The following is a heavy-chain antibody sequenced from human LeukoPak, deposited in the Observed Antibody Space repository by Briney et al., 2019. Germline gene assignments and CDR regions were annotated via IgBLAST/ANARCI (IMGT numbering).Heavy chain of an antibody. D-gene: IGHD2-2*02. CDR3: ARVRYCSSTSCYRGRYWYFDL. V-gene: IGHV4-39*07. Sequence: SEALSLTCTVSGGSIRSSTYYWGWIRQPPGKGLEWIGSIYYSGSTNYNPSLKSRVTISVDTSKNQFSLKLSSVTAADTAVYYCARVRYCSSTSCYRGRYWYFDLWGRGTLVTVSS. CDR1: GGSIRSSTYY. CDR2: IYYSGST. J-gene: IGHJ2*01.